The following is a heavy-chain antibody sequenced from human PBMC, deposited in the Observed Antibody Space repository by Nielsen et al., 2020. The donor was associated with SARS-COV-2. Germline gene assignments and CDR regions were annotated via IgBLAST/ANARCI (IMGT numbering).Heavy chain of an antibody. CDR1: GYTFTSYI. V-gene: IGHV1-3*01. CDR2: INAGNGKT. J-gene: IGHJ3*02. D-gene: IGHD3-3*01. CDR3: ARDQTSVTLFGLMISYDAFDI. Sequence: ASVKVSCKASGYTFTSYIIHGVRQAPRQRLEWMGWINAGNGKTEFSQKFQGRVTITRDTSASTVYMELSSLRSEDTAVYYCARDQTSVTLFGLMISYDAFDIWGRGTTVTVSS.